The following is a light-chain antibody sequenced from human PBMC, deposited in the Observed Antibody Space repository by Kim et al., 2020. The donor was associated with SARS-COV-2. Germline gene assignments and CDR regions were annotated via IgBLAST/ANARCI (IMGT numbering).Light chain of an antibody. CDR3: GTDHGSGSNLVVV. Sequence: CPLSSGYSNYKVDWYRKRPGKGPRFVMRVGTGGIVGSKGDGIPYRFSVLGSGLNRDLTIKNIQEEDESDYHCGTDHGSGSNLVVVFGVGTQLTVL. CDR1: SGYSNYK. V-gene: IGLV9-49*02. CDR2: VGTGGIVG. J-gene: IGLJ2*01.